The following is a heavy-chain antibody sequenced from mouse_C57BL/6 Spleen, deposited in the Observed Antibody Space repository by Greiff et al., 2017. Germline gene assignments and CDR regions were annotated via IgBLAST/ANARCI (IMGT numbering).Heavy chain of an antibody. Sequence: VQLQQPGAELVKPGASVKLSCKASGYTFTSYWMHWVKQRPGQGLEWIGMIHPNSGSTNYNEKFKSKATLTVDKSSSTAYMQLSSLTSEDSAVYYCVIYDGYYEGYWGQGTTLTVSS. CDR1: GYTFTSYW. J-gene: IGHJ2*01. D-gene: IGHD2-3*01. CDR2: IHPNSGST. V-gene: IGHV1-64*01. CDR3: VIYDGYYEGY.